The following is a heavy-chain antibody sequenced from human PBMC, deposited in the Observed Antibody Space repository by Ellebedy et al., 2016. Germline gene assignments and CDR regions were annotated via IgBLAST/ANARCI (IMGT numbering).Heavy chain of an antibody. D-gene: IGHD3-22*01. CDR2: INHSGST. CDR1: GGSFSGYY. CDR3: ARSRFPDDSSGYSAY. V-gene: IGHV4-34*01. Sequence: SETLSLTXAVYGGSFSGYYWSWIRQPPGKGLEWIGEINHSGSTNYNPSLKSRVTISVDTSKNQFSLKLSSVTAADTAVYYCARSRFPDDSSGYSAYWGQGTLVTVSS. J-gene: IGHJ4*02.